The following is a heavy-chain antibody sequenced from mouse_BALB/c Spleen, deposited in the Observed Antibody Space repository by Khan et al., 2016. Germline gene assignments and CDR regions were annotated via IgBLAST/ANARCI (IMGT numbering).Heavy chain of an antibody. CDR3: ANGDY. V-gene: IGHV1-9*01. CDR1: GYTFSSYW. J-gene: IGHJ2*01. CDR2: ILPGSGST. Sequence: QVQLQQSGAELMKPGASVKISCKATGYTFSSYWIEWVKQRPGHGLEWIGEILPGSGSTNYIEKFKGKATFTADTSSNTAYMQLSSLTSEDSAVYYCANGDYWGQGTTLTVSS.